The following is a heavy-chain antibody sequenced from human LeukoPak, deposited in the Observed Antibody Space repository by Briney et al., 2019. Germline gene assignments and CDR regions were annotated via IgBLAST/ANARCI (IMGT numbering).Heavy chain of an antibody. CDR3: ARRGSGSRGDFDY. D-gene: IGHD2-15*01. V-gene: IGHV4-39*01. J-gene: IGHJ4*02. CDR2: IYYSGTT. CDR1: GGSISASSYY. Sequence: PSETLSLTCTVSGGSISASSYYWGWIRQPPGKGLEWIATIYYSGTTYYNPSLKSRVPISVDTSKNQFSLNLSSVTAADTAVYYCARRGSGSRGDFDYWGQGTLVTVSS.